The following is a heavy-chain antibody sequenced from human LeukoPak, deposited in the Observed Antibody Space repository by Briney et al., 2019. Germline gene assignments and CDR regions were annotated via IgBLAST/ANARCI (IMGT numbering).Heavy chain of an antibody. Sequence: SETLSLTCTVSGGSISSYYWSWIRQPPGKGLEWIGYIYYSGSINYNPSLKSRVTISVDTSKNQFSLKLSSVTAADTAVYYCARSLWFGEPDYYGMDVWGKGTTVTVSS. CDR3: ARSLWFGEPDYYGMDV. V-gene: IGHV4-59*01. CDR1: GGSISSYY. D-gene: IGHD3-10*01. J-gene: IGHJ6*04. CDR2: IYYSGSI.